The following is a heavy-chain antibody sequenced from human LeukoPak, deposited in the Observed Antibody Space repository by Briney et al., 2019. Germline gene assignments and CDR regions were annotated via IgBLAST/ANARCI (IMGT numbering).Heavy chain of an antibody. CDR1: GGSFSGYY. CDR2: IYYSGST. Sequence: PSETLSLTCAVYGGSFSGYYWSWIRQPPGKGLEWIGSIYYSGSTYYNPSLKSRVTISVDTSKNQFSLKLSSVTAADTAVYYCARDLLTGYYGPFNWFDPWGQGTLVTVSS. CDR3: ARDLLTGYYGPFNWFDP. J-gene: IGHJ5*02. V-gene: IGHV4-34*01. D-gene: IGHD3-10*01.